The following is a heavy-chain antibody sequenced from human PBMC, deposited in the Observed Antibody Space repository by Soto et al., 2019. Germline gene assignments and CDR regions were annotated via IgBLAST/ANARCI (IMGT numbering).Heavy chain of an antibody. J-gene: IGHJ5*02. CDR3: ASESPSNWFDP. Sequence: PGGSLRLSCAASGITFSNYGTHWVRQAPGKGLEWVAVIWYDGSNKYYADSVKGRFTISRDNSENTLYLQMNSLRAEDTAVYYCASESPSNWFDPWGQGTLVTVSS. CDR1: GITFSNYG. CDR2: IWYDGSNK. V-gene: IGHV3-33*01.